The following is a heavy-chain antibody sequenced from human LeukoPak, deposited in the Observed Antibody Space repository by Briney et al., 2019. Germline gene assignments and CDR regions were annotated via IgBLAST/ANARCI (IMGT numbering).Heavy chain of an antibody. D-gene: IGHD6-19*01. V-gene: IGHV5-51*01. CDR2: IYPGDSDT. Sequence: GEFLKISCKGSGYSFTSYRIGWVRQMPGKGLEWMGIIYPGDSDTRYSPSFQGQVTISADKSISTAYLQWSSLKASDTAMYYCASVSSGWPTPLYGMDVWGQGTTVTVSS. CDR1: GYSFTSYR. J-gene: IGHJ6*02. CDR3: ASVSSGWPTPLYGMDV.